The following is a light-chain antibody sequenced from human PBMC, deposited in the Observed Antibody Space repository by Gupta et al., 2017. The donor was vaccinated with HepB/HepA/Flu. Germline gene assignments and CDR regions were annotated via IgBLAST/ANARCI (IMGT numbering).Light chain of an antibody. CDR1: QPISSY. CDR3: QKYNSAPLLS. CDR2: SAS. J-gene: IGKJ4*01. Sequence: DVQMTQSASSLSASVGDRVTITCRASQPISSYLAWYQQKPGKVPKLLIYSASTLQSGVPSRFSGSGYRTDFTLTISSLQPEDVATYYCQKYNSAPLLSFGGGTKVEI. V-gene: IGKV1-27*01.